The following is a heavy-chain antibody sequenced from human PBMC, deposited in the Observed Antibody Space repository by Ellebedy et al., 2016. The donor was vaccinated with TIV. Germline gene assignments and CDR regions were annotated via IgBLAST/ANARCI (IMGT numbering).Heavy chain of an antibody. D-gene: IGHD3-16*01. Sequence: GESLKISCSASGFTFSSYAMHLVRQAPGKGLEYISAIVSNGDSTYYANSVKGRFIISRDNSKNTLDLQMSSLRLEDTAVYYCVKAWGDWGQGTLVTVSS. J-gene: IGHJ4*02. CDR3: VKAWGD. V-gene: IGHV3-64D*06. CDR1: GFTFSSYA. CDR2: IVSNGDST.